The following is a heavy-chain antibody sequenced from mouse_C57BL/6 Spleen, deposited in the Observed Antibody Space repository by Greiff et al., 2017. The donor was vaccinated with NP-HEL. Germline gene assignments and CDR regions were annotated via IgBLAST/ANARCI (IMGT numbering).Heavy chain of an antibody. CDR2: ISSGGSYT. D-gene: IGHD1-1*02. CDR1: GFTFSSYG. Sequence: DVKLVESGGDLVKPGGSLKLSCAASGFTFSSYGMSWVRQTPDKRLEWVATISSGGSYTYYPDSVKGRFTISRDNAKNTLDMQISSLKSEDTAMYYCARLGDGGSYWFAYWGQGTLVTVSA. CDR3: ARLGDGGSYWFAY. V-gene: IGHV5-6*02. J-gene: IGHJ3*01.